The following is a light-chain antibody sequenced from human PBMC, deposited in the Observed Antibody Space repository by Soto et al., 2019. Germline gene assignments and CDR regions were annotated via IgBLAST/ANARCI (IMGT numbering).Light chain of an antibody. CDR1: QRIGVY. V-gene: IGKV1-27*01. J-gene: IGKJ4*01. CDR3: QMYNSAPLT. Sequence: DIQMTQSPSSLSASLGDRVTITCRASQRIGVYLAWFQQKPGNAPKLLIYAASTLQSGVPSRFSGSGSGTDFTLTVSSLQPEDVATYYCQMYNSAPLTFGGGTRVEIK. CDR2: AAS.